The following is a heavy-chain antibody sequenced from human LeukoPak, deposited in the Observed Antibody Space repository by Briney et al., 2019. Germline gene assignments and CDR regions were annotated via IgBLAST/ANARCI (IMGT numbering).Heavy chain of an antibody. J-gene: IGHJ3*02. CDR2: IYPGDSDT. D-gene: IGHD2-2*01. V-gene: IGHV5-51*01. CDR1: GYSFTSYW. Sequence: GESLKISCKGSGYSFTSYWIGWARQMPGKGLEWMGIIYPGDSDTRYSPSFQGQVTISADKSISTAYLQWSSLKASDTAMYYCARRAYCSSTSCQARGHDAFDIWGQGTMVTVSS. CDR3: ARRAYCSSTSCQARGHDAFDI.